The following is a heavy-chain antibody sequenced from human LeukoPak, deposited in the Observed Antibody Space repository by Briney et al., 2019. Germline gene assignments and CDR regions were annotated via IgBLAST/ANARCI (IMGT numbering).Heavy chain of an antibody. CDR1: GGSITSSY. V-gene: IGHV4-59*01. Sequence: SETLSLTCTVSGGSITSSYWSWIRQSPGKGLEWIGYIHYTGSTNYNPSLKSRVTMLIDTSKNQFSLKLSSVTAADTAVYYCARGRYSAGDNWFDPWGQGTLVTFSS. J-gene: IGHJ5*02. D-gene: IGHD3-9*01. CDR3: ARGRYSAGDNWFDP. CDR2: IHYTGST.